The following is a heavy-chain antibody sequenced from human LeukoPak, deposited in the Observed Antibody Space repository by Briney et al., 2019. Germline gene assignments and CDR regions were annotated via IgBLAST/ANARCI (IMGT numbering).Heavy chain of an antibody. CDR3: ARVVDFWSGYPFDY. V-gene: IGHV4-4*07. J-gene: IGHJ4*02. D-gene: IGHD3-3*01. CDR1: GGSISSYY. Sequence: KASETLSLTCTVSGGSISSYYWSWIRQPAGKGLEWIGRIYTSGSTNYNPSLKSRVTMSVDTSKNQFSLKLSSVTAADTAVYYCARVVDFWSGYPFDYWGQGTLVTVSS. CDR2: IYTSGST.